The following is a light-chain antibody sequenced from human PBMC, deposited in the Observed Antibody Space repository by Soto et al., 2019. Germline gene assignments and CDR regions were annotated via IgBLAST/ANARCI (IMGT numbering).Light chain of an antibody. CDR1: QSVSSD. Sequence: EIVMTQSPATLSVSPGERATLSCRASQSVSSDLAWYHQKPGQAPRLLLYGASIRPPGIPDRFSGSGSGTDFTLTISSLQPEDFATYYCQQSYSTPLTFGQGTKWIS. CDR3: QQSYSTPLT. V-gene: IGKV3D-15*01. J-gene: IGKJ1*01. CDR2: GAS.